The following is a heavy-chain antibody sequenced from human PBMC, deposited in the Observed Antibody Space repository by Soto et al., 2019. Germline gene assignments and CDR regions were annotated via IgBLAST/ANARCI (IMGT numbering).Heavy chain of an antibody. CDR1: GGSISSYY. CDR2: IYYSGST. CDR3: ASPGGRYCSGGSCYFGI. V-gene: IGHV4-59*01. Sequence: QVQLQESGPGLVKPSETLSLTCTVSGGSISSYYWSWIRQPPGKGLEWIGYIYYSGSTNYNPSLKSRVTISVDTSKNQFSLKLSSVTAADTAVYYCASPGGRYCSGGSCYFGIWGQGTMVTVSS. D-gene: IGHD2-15*01. J-gene: IGHJ3*02.